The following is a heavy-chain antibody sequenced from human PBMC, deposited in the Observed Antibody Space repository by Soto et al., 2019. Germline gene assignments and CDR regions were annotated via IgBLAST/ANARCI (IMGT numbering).Heavy chain of an antibody. J-gene: IGHJ6*02. Sequence: SETLSLTCTVSGGSVSSGSYYWSWIRQPPGKGLEWIGYIYYSGSTNYNPSLKSRVTISVATSKNQFSLKLSYVTAADTAVYYCARKTAAAGLSYYYYGMDVWGQGTTVTVSS. D-gene: IGHD6-13*01. CDR3: ARKTAAAGLSYYYYGMDV. CDR2: IYYSGST. CDR1: GGSVSSGSYY. V-gene: IGHV4-61*01.